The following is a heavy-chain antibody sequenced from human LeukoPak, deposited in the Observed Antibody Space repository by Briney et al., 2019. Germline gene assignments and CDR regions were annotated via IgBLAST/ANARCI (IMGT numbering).Heavy chain of an antibody. CDR2: ISWHSGSI. V-gene: IGHV3-9*01. CDR3: AKDTFLGSSLGEPYYFDY. D-gene: IGHD3-3*01. J-gene: IGHJ4*02. Sequence: AGSLISPCAAAGVNCVTYDMIWGRRDPGEGLQWFSGISWHSGSIGYADSVKGRFTISRDNAKNSLYLQMNSLRAEDTALYYCAKDTFLGSSLGEPYYFDYWGQGTLVTVSS. CDR1: GVNCVTYD.